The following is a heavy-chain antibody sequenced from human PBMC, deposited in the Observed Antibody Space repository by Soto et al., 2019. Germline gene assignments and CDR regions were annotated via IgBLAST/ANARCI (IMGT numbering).Heavy chain of an antibody. Sequence: QITLKESGPTLVKPTQTLTLTCTFSGFSLSTSGVGVGWIRQPPGKALEWLALIYWDDDKRYSPSLKSRLTIXXDXSXXQVVLTMTNMDPVDTATYYCAHRRDTAMANRPFDYWGQGTLVTVSS. CDR1: GFSLSTSGVG. J-gene: IGHJ4*02. D-gene: IGHD5-18*01. CDR2: IYWDDDK. V-gene: IGHV2-5*02. CDR3: AHRRDTAMANRPFDY.